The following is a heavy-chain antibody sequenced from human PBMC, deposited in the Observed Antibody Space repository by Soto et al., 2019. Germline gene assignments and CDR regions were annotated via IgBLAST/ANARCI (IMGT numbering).Heavy chain of an antibody. D-gene: IGHD1-7*01. J-gene: IGHJ6*02. Sequence: ASVKVSCKASGYTFTGYYMHWVRQAPGQGLEWMGWINPNSGGTNYAQKFQGWVTMTRDTSISTAYMELSSLRSEDTAVYYCARGWTGTTYYYYYYGMDVWGQGTTVTVSS. V-gene: IGHV1-2*04. CDR1: GYTFTGYY. CDR2: INPNSGGT. CDR3: ARGWTGTTYYYYYYGMDV.